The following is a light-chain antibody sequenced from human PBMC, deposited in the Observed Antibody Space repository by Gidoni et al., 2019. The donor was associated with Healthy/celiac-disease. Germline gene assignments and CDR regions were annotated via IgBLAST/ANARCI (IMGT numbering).Light chain of an antibody. V-gene: IGLV2-14*01. CDR1: SSDVGGYNY. CDR3: SSYTSSSTLV. CDR2: DVS. Sequence: PALTPPASVSGSPGHSSTISCPGTSSDVGGYNYVSWYQQHPGKAPKLMIYDVSNRPSGVSNRFSGSKSGNTASLTISGLQDEDEADYYCSSYTSSSTLVFGGGTKLTVL. J-gene: IGLJ2*01.